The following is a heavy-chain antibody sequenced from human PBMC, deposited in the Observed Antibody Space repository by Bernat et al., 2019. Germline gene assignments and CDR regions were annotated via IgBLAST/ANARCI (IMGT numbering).Heavy chain of an antibody. CDR1: GFSVSTNH. CDR2: IYGGGRT. D-gene: IGHD3-16*01. CDR3: TGYGGNSV. V-gene: IGHV3-66*01. Sequence: EVQLVESGGGLVQPGGSLRLSCTASGFSVSTNHVSWVRQAPGKGLECVSVIYGGGRTYYADSVKDRFTISRDSSKNTVSLLINSLRAEDTAMYFCTGYGGNSVWGRGTLVTVSS. J-gene: IGHJ4*02.